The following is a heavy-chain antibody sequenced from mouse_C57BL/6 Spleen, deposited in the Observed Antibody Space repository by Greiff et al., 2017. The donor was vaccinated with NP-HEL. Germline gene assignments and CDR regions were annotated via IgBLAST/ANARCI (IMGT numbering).Heavy chain of an antibody. CDR2: IYPSDSET. Sequence: QVQLQQPGAELVRPGSSVKLSCKASGYTFTSYWMDWVKQRPGQGLEWIGNIYPSDSETHYNQKFKDKATLTVDKSSSTAYMQLCSLTSEDSAVYYCAREDYGSIFDYGGQGTTLTVSS. V-gene: IGHV1-61*01. CDR3: AREDYGSIFDY. CDR1: GYTFTSYW. J-gene: IGHJ2*01. D-gene: IGHD1-1*01.